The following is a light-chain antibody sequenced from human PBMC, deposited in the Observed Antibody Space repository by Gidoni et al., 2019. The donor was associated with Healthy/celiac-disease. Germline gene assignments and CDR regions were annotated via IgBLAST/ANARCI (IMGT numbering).Light chain of an antibody. Sequence: EIVMTQSPATLSVSPGERAHLSCRASQSVSSNLAWYQQKPGQAPRLLIYGASTRATGIPARFSGSGSGTEFTLTISSLQSEDFAVYYCQQYNNWPPLTFGGXTKVEIK. CDR2: GAS. J-gene: IGKJ4*01. CDR1: QSVSSN. V-gene: IGKV3-15*01. CDR3: QQYNNWPPLT.